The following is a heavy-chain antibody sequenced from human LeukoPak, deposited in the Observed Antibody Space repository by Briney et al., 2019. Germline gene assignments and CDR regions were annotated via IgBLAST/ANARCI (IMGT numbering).Heavy chain of an antibody. CDR3: ARDPLGRVYSNYYFDY. Sequence: QAGGSLRLSCAASGFTFSSYAMRWVRQAPGKGLEWVAVISYDGSNKYYADSVKGRFTISRDNSKNTLYLRMNSLRAEDTAVYYCARDPLGRVYSNYYFDYWGQGTLVTVSS. D-gene: IGHD4-11*01. CDR1: GFTFSSYA. CDR2: ISYDGSNK. V-gene: IGHV3-30-3*01. J-gene: IGHJ4*02.